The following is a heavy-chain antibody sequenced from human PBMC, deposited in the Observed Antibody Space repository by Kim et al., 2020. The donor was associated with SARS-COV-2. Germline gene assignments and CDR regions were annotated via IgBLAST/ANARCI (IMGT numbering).Heavy chain of an antibody. D-gene: IGHD3-22*01. V-gene: IGHV5-51*01. CDR3: ARYDSSGYYYYYYGMDV. J-gene: IGHJ6*02. CDR1: GYSFTSYW. CDR2: IYPGDSDT. Sequence: GESLKISCKGSGYSFTSYWIGWVRQMPGKGLEWMGIIYPGDSDTRYSPSFQGQVTISADKSISTAYLQWSCLKSSDTAMYYCARYDSSGYYYYYYGMDVWGQGTTVTLSS.